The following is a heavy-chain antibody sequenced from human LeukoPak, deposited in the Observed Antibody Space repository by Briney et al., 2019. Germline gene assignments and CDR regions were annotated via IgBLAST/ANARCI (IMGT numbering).Heavy chain of an antibody. J-gene: IGHJ6*02. CDR2: INSDGSSA. CDR3: AREYSSGWSYYYYGMDV. V-gene: IGHV3-74*01. Sequence: GGSLRLSCAASGFTFSSYWMHWVRQAPGKGLVWVSRINSDGSSASYADSVKGRFTIYRDNAKNTLYLQMNSLRAEDTAVYYCAREYSSGWSYYYYGMDVWGQGTTVTVSS. D-gene: IGHD6-19*01. CDR1: GFTFSSYW.